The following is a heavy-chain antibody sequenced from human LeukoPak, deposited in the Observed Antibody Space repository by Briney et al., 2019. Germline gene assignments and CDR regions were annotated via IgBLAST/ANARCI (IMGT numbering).Heavy chain of an antibody. D-gene: IGHD6-13*01. CDR3: ARRDSSSWYVSGFDY. CDR2: IYYSGST. CDR1: GGSISSSSYY. Sequence: PSETLSLTCTVSGGSISSSSYYWGWIRQPPGKGLEWIGSIYYSGSTYYNPSLKSRVTISVDTSKNQFPLKLSSVTAADTAVYYCARRDSSSWYVSGFDYWGQGTLVTVSS. J-gene: IGHJ4*02. V-gene: IGHV4-39*01.